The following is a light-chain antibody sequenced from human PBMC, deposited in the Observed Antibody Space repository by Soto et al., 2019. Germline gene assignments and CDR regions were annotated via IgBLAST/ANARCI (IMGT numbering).Light chain of an antibody. Sequence: DIQLTQSPSTLSASVGDRVTITCRASQSISRWLAWYQQKPGTAPKLLIYGASTLESGVPSRFSGSRSGTEFTLPVSSLQPDDFATYYCQQYNDSFPYTFGQGTKLEIK. CDR3: QQYNDSFPYT. CDR2: GAS. V-gene: IGKV1-5*03. J-gene: IGKJ2*01. CDR1: QSISRW.